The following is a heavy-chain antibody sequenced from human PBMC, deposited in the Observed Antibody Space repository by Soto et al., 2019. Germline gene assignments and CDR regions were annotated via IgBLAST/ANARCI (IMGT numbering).Heavy chain of an antibody. J-gene: IGHJ5*02. V-gene: IGHV1-18*01. D-gene: IGHD3-10*01. CDR1: AYTFTSCG. CDR2: ISAYNGTT. Sequence: AAAKVSSKASAYTFTSCGFSSVRQPPGQGREGMGGISAYNGTTNYGQKLQSRVTMTTDTSTSTAYMELRSLRSDDTAVYYCARASLFLWFGGNNWFDHWGQGTLVTVSS. CDR3: ARASLFLWFGGNNWFDH.